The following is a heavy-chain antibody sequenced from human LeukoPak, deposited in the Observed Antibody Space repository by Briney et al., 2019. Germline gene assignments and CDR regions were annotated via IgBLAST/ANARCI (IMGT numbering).Heavy chain of an antibody. D-gene: IGHD3-22*01. Sequence: GGSLRLACAASGFTFSDYYMSWIRQAPGKGLEWVSYISSSGSTIYYADSVKGRFTISRVNAKNSLYLQMNSLRAEDTAVYYCARDFVGSGYSPAVYGMDVWGQGTTVTVSS. CDR3: ARDFVGSGYSPAVYGMDV. CDR1: GFTFSDYY. V-gene: IGHV3-11*01. J-gene: IGHJ6*02. CDR2: ISSSGSTI.